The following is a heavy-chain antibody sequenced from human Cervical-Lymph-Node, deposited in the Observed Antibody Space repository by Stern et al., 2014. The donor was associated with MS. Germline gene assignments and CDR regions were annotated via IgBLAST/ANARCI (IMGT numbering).Heavy chain of an antibody. V-gene: IGHV1-46*01. CDR1: GYTFIRYY. Sequence: VQLLQSGAQVKKPGASVKVSCKGSGYTFIRYYIHWVRQAPGQGLEWMGIVNANGGSARYAQKFQGRVTMASDTSTSTVSMELSSLRSEDTAVYYCATLYDSSGNYGMEVWGQGTTVIVSS. CDR3: ATLYDSSGNYGMEV. CDR2: VNANGGSA. D-gene: IGHD5/OR15-5a*01. J-gene: IGHJ6*02.